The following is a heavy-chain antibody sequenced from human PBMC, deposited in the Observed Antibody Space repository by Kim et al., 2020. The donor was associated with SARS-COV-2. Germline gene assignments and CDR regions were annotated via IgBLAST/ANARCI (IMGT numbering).Heavy chain of an antibody. V-gene: IGHV1-2*02. Sequence: YAQTFQGRVTMTRDTSISTAYMELSRLRSDDTAMYYCARGGGSKGFFVDYWGQGTLVTVSS. J-gene: IGHJ4*02. CDR3: ARGGGSKGFFVDY. D-gene: IGHD3-3*01.